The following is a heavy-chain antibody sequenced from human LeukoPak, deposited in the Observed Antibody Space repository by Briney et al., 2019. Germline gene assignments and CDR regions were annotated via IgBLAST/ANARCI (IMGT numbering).Heavy chain of an antibody. V-gene: IGHV4-39*07. CDR3: ARWEQLVGFDP. D-gene: IGHD6-6*01. J-gene: IGHJ5*02. Sequence: SETLSLTCTVSGGSISSSSYYWGWIRQPPGKGLEWIGSIYYSGSTYYNPSRKSRVTISVDTSKNQFSLKLSSVTAADTAVYYCARWEQLVGFDPWGQGTLVTVSS. CDR1: GGSISSSSYY. CDR2: IYYSGST.